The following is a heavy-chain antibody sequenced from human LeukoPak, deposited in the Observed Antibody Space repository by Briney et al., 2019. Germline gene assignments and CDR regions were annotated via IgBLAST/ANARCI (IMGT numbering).Heavy chain of an antibody. CDR3: ATHRFGSGNKNWFDP. V-gene: IGHV4-39*01. D-gene: IGHD3-10*01. CDR2: IYYSGST. J-gene: IGHJ5*02. Sequence: SETLSLTCTVSGGSISSSSYYWGWIRQPPGKGLEWIGSIYYSGSTSYSPSLKSRVTISVDTSKNQFSLKLTSVTAADTAVYYCATHRFGSGNKNWFDPWGQGTLVTVSS. CDR1: GGSISSSSYY.